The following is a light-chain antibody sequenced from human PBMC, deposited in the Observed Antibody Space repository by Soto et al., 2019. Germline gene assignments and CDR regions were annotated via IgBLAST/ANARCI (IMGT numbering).Light chain of an antibody. V-gene: IGKV3-11*01. CDR3: QQYGSSSEIT. Sequence: IVLTQSPATLSLSPGERATLSCMATQSVIRYLAWYQQKPGQAPRLXIYDASNRANGIPARFSGSGSGTDLTLTISGLEPEDSAVYYCQQYGSSSEITFGQGTGLEIK. CDR2: DAS. CDR1: QSVIRY. J-gene: IGKJ5*01.